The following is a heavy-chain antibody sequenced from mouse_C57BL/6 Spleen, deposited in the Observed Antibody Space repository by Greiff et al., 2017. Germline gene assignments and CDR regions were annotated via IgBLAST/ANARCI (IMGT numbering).Heavy chain of an antibody. V-gene: IGHV1-64*01. J-gene: IGHJ4*01. CDR2: IHPNSGST. CDR1: GYTFTSYW. Sequence: VQLQQPGAELVKPGASVKLSCKASGYTFTSYWMHWVKQRPGQGLEWIGMIHPNSGSTNYNEKFKSKATLTVDKSSSTAYMQLSRLTSEDSAVYYCARRGVTGSEDYAMDYWGQGTSVTVSS. CDR3: ARRGVTGSEDYAMDY. D-gene: IGHD4-1*01.